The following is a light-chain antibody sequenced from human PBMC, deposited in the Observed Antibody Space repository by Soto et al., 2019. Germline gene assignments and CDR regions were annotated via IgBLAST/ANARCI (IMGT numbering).Light chain of an antibody. CDR3: GTWDSSLSAGKV. Sequence: QSVLTQPPSVSGAPGQRVTISCTGSSANIGAAYNVDWYQQLPGTAPKLLIYDNNKRPSGIPDRFSGSKSGTSATLGITGLQTGDEADYYCGTWDSSLSAGKVFGGGTQLTVL. J-gene: IGLJ2*01. CDR1: SANIGAAYN. V-gene: IGLV1-51*01. CDR2: DNN.